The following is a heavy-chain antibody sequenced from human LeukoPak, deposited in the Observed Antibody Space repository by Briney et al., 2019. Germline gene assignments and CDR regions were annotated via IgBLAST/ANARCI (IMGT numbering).Heavy chain of an antibody. D-gene: IGHD6-13*01. V-gene: IGHV3-30-3*01. J-gene: IGHJ4*02. Sequence: GSLRLSCAASGFTFSSYAMHWVRQAPGKGLEWVAVISYDGSNKYYADSVKGRFTISRDNSKNTLYLQMNSLRAEDTAVYYCARGYGIAAGDWGQGTLVTVSS. CDR1: GFTFSSYA. CDR2: ISYDGSNK. CDR3: ARGYGIAAGD.